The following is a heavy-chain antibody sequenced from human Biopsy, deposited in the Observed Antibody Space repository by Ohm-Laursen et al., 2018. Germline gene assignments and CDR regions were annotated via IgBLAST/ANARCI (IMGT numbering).Heavy chain of an antibody. D-gene: IGHD2-2*01. V-gene: IGHV3-7*01. J-gene: IGHJ5*01. CDR3: ARESSTSGRVRVDS. CDR1: GFTFSRYW. Sequence: SLRLSCAASGFTFSRYWMTWVRQAPGKGLEWVANIKQDGSEEYYVDSVKGRFTISRDNANNSLYLQVNSLRAEDTAVYFCARESSTSGRVRVDSWGQGTLVTVSS. CDR2: IKQDGSEE.